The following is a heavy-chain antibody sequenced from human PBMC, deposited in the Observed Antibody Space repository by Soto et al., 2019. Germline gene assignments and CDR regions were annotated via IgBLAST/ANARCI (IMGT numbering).Heavy chain of an antibody. Sequence: GGSLRLSCAVSGFTFNSYSMNWVRQAPGKGLEWVSAISGSGGSTYYADSVKGRFTISRDNSKNTLYLQMNSLSAEDTAVYYCAKGSLTVAGPFDYWGQGTLVTVSS. CDR2: ISGSGGST. V-gene: IGHV3-23*01. J-gene: IGHJ4*02. CDR3: AKGSLTVAGPFDY. D-gene: IGHD6-19*01. CDR1: GFTFNSYS.